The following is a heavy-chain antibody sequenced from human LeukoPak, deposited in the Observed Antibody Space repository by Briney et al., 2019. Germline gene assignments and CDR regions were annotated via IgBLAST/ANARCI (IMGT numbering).Heavy chain of an antibody. CDR1: GGSISNYY. D-gene: IGHD4-23*01. J-gene: IGHJ4*02. V-gene: IGHV4-59*01. CDR2: ISYIGST. CDR3: ARETVAFDY. Sequence: SETLSLTCTVSGGSISNYYWSWIRQPPGKGLEWIGYISYIGSTNYSPSRKSRVTISEDTSKNQFSLKLSSVTAADTAVYYCARETVAFDYWGQGTLVTVSS.